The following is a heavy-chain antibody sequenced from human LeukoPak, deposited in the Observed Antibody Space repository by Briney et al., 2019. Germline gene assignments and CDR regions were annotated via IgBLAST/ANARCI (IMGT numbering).Heavy chain of an antibody. CDR1: GFMFSNYG. CDR3: AKNLRRRYYFGSGSRGGTFDI. J-gene: IGHJ3*02. V-gene: IGHV3-30*18. Sequence: GGSLRLSCAASGFMFSNYGMQWVRQAPGKGLEWVAVISYDGSNKYYADSVKGRFTISRDNSKNTLYLQMNSLRAEDTAVYYCAKNLRRRYYFGSGSRGGTFDIWGQGTMVTVSS. D-gene: IGHD3-10*01. CDR2: ISYDGSNK.